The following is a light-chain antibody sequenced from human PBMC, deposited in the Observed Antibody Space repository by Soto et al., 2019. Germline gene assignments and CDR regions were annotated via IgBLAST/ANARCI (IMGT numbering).Light chain of an antibody. CDR3: ATWDSSLSAVV. J-gene: IGLJ2*01. CDR1: SSNIGNNY. Sequence: QSVVTQPPSVSAAPGQKVTISCSGSSSNIGNNYVSWYQQLPGTAPKLLIYDNNKRPSGIPDRFSGSKSDTSATLGITGLQTGDEADYYCATWDSSLSAVVFGGGTKLTVL. V-gene: IGLV1-51*01. CDR2: DNN.